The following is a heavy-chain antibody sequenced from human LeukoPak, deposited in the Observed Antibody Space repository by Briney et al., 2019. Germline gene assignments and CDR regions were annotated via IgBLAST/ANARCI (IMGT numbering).Heavy chain of an antibody. Sequence: SETLSLTCTVSGGSISSYYWSWIRQPPGKGLEWIGYIYYSGSTNYNRSPKSRVTISVDTSKNQFSLKLSSVTAADTAVYYCARHRPYYDILTGYSPYNWFDPWGQGTLVTVSS. D-gene: IGHD3-9*01. J-gene: IGHJ5*02. CDR1: GGSISSYY. CDR3: ARHRPYYDILTGYSPYNWFDP. CDR2: IYYSGST. V-gene: IGHV4-59*08.